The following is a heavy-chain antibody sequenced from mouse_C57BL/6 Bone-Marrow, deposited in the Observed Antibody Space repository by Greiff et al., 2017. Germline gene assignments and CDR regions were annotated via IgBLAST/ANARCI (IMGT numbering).Heavy chain of an antibody. V-gene: IGHV1-47*01. CDR1: GYTFTTYP. J-gene: IGHJ2*01. Sequence: QVQLQQSGAELVKPGASVKMSCKASGYTFTTYPIEWMKQNHGKSLEWIGNFHPYNDDTKYNEKFKGKATLTVEKSSSTVYLELSRFTSADSAVYYCARGGNYGGYYSADGGQGTTLTVPP. D-gene: IGHD2-1*01. CDR2: FHPYNDDT. CDR3: ARGGNYGGYYSAD.